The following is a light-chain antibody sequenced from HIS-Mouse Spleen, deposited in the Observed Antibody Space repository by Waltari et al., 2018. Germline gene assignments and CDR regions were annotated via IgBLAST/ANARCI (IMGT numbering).Light chain of an antibody. CDR2: EGS. V-gene: IGLV2-23*01. Sequence: QSALTQPASVSGSPGQSIPLSCPGTTRDLGSYTLVSWYQQTPGKAPKRMIYEGSKPPSGVSNRFSGSKSGNTASLTISGLQAEDEADYYCCSYAGSSTWVFGGGTKLTVL. CDR3: CSYAGSSTWV. J-gene: IGLJ3*02. CDR1: TRDLGSYTL.